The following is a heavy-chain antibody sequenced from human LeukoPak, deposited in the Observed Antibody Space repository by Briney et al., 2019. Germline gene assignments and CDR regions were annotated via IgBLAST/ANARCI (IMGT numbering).Heavy chain of an antibody. CDR2: INQDGSAK. D-gene: IGHD1-7*01. Sequence: GGSLRLSCAASGFTFSSYSMNWVRQAPGKGLEWVANINQDGSAKYYVGSVKGRFTISRDNAKNSMYLQMNSLRAEDTAVYYCARWEIRGTAHQLDYWGQGNLVTVSS. CDR3: ARWEIRGTAHQLDY. J-gene: IGHJ4*02. CDR1: GFTFSSYS. V-gene: IGHV3-7*01.